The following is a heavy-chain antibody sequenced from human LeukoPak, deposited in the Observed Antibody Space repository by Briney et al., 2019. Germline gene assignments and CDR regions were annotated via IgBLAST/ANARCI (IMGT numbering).Heavy chain of an antibody. D-gene: IGHD3-22*01. J-gene: IGHJ4*02. Sequence: PGGSLRLSCAASGFTFDDYGMSWIRQAPGKGLEWVSYISSSGSTIYYADSVKGRFTISRDNAKNSLYLQMNSLRAEDTAVYYCARFRTSGYYYVSDYWGQGTLVTVSS. V-gene: IGHV3-11*01. CDR3: ARFRTSGYYYVSDY. CDR2: ISSSGSTI. CDR1: GFTFDDYG.